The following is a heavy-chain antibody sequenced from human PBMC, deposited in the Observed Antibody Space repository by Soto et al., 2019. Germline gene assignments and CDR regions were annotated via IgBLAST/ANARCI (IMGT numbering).Heavy chain of an antibody. CDR1: GFTFSNFA. J-gene: IGHJ5*02. Sequence: QVQLVESGGGVVQPGRSLRLSCAASGFTFSNFAMHWVRQDPGKGLEWVAVISDDGINKNYADSVKGRFTISRDNSKNTVPLQMNSVRLEDTAVYYCTRCFTVVITRDWFDPWGQGTLVTVSS. CDR2: ISDDGINK. V-gene: IGHV3-30-3*01. D-gene: IGHD3-22*01. CDR3: TRCFTVVITRDWFDP.